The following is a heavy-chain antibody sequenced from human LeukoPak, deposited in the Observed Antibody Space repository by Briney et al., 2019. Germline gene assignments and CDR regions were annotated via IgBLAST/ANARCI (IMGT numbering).Heavy chain of an antibody. CDR1: GXTFSXYA. J-gene: IGHJ4*02. Sequence: XKAXGXTFSXYAIXWVRQAPGQGLEWMGGIIPIFGTANYAQKFQGRVTITADKSTSTAYMELSSLRSEDTAVYYCARDLGYCSGGSCYSGVRDYWGQGTLVTVSS. V-gene: IGHV1-69*06. CDR2: IIPIFGTA. D-gene: IGHD2-15*01. CDR3: ARDLGYCSGGSCYSGVRDY.